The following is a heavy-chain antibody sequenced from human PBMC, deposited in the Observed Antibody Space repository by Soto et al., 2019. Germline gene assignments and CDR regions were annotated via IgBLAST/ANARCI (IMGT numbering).Heavy chain of an antibody. V-gene: IGHV5-10-1*01. CDR1: GYSFAGYW. J-gene: IGHJ6*02. CDR2: IDPSDSQT. D-gene: IGHD5-18*01. Sequence: GESLKISCKGSGYSFAGYWITWVRQKPGKGLEWMGRIDPSDSQTYYSPSFRGHVTISVTKSITTVFLQWNSLKASDTATYFCARHAVATAPCPDPHGMDVWGQGTSVTVSS. CDR3: ARHAVATAPCPDPHGMDV.